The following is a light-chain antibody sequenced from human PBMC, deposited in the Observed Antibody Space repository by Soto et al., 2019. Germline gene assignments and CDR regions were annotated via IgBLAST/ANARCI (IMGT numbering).Light chain of an antibody. J-gene: IGKJ4*01. CDR3: QQYNSWPLT. V-gene: IGKV3-15*01. Sequence: EIVMTQSPATLSMSPGESATLSCRASQFISSKLAWYQQKPGQAPRLLIYGASTRATGVPVTFSGSGSGTEFTLTISNPQSEHVEVYFCQQYNSWPLTLGGGTKVDIK. CDR1: QFISSK. CDR2: GAS.